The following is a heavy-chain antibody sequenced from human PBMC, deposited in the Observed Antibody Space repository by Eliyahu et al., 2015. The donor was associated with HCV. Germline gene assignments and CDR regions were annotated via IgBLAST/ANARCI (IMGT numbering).Heavy chain of an antibody. J-gene: IGHJ6*02. D-gene: IGHD6-19*01. CDR1: GFTFSXYS. V-gene: IGHV3-48*02. CDR3: ARGDGSGWYRGYYYYGMDV. Sequence: EVQLVESGGGLVQPGGSLRLSCAASGFTFSXYSMNWVRQAPGKGLEWVSYISSSSSTIYYADSVKGXXTISRDNAKNSLYLQMNSLRDEDTAVYYCARGDGSGWYRGYYYYGMDVWGQGTTVTVSS. CDR2: ISSSSSTI.